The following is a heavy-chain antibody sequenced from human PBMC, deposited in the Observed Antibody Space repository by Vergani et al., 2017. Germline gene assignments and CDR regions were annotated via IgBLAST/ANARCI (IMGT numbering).Heavy chain of an antibody. V-gene: IGHV3-11*04. D-gene: IGHD3-10*01. CDR2: ISNSGNTI. J-gene: IGHJ4*02. CDR1: GFSFSDHY. CDR3: AGDGTDYGSGSYYPSWYFDY. Sequence: QVQLVESGGGLVKPGGSLRLSCAASGFSFSDHYMTWIRQAPGKGLEWVSYISNSGNTIEYADSVKGRFSISRDNAKNSLYLQMNSLRAEDTAVYYCAGDGTDYGSGSYYPSWYFDYWGQGTLVTVSS.